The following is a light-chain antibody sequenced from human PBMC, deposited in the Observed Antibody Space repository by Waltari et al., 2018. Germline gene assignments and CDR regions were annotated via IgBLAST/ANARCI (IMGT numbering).Light chain of an antibody. V-gene: IGKV4-1*01. CDR3: QQYSGTPPWT. Sequence: DIVMTQSPDSLAVSLGERATMNCRSSQSVLSSSNNKDSIAWYQKKPGQAPRLLIYWASTRESGVPDRFSGSGSGTDFTLTSRSLQAEDVAVYYCQQYSGTPPWTCGQGTKVEIK. CDR2: WAS. CDR1: QSVLSSSNNKDS. J-gene: IGKJ1*01.